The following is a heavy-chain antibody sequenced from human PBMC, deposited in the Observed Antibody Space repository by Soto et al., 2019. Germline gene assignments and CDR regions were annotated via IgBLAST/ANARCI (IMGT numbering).Heavy chain of an antibody. D-gene: IGHD1-1*01. V-gene: IGHV4-61*01. CDR1: GGCVSSGSYC. Sequence: PSVTLSLTWTVSGGCVSSGSYCWSWIRQPPGQGLEWYGYIYYSGSTNYNPSLKSRVTLSVDTSKNQFSLKLSSVTAADTAVYSRAIVLQYFDPWGQGTLVTVSS. CDR2: IYYSGST. J-gene: IGHJ5*02. CDR3: AIVLQYFDP.